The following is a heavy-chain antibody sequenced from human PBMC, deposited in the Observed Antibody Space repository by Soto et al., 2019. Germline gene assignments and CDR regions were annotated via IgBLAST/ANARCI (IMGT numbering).Heavy chain of an antibody. Sequence: EVQLLESGGGLVQPGGSLRLSCAASGFTFSSYAMSWVRQAPGTGLEWVSAISGSGGSTYYADSVKGRFTISRDNSKNTLYLQMNSLSAEDTAVYYCAKRPAGPAAMLYYYHYMDVWGKGTTVTVSS. J-gene: IGHJ6*03. CDR1: GFTFSSYA. CDR2: ISGSGGST. D-gene: IGHD2-2*01. CDR3: AKRPAGPAAMLYYYHYMDV. V-gene: IGHV3-23*01.